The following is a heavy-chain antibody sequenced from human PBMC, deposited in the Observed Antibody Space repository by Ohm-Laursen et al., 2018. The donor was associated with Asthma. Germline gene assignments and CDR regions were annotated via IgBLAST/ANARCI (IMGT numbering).Heavy chain of an antibody. D-gene: IGHD1-26*01. CDR1: GFSLSTSGMC. CDR3: ARILLGATLGAFDY. Sequence: PTQTLTLTGTFSGFSLSTSGMCVSWIRQPPGKALEWLALIDWDDDKYYSTSLKTRLTISKDTSKNQVVLTMTNMDPVDTATYYCARILLGATLGAFDYWGQGTLVTVSS. V-gene: IGHV2-70*01. J-gene: IGHJ4*02. CDR2: IDWDDDK.